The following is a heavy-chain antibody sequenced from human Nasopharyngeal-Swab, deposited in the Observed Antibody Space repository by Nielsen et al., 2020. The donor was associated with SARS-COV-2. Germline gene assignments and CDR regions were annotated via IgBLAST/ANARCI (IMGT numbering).Heavy chain of an antibody. Sequence: ASVKVSCKASGYTFTSYAMHWVRQAPGQRLEWMGWINAGNGNTKYSQKFQGRVTITRDTSASTAYMELSSLRSEDTAVYYCAKGLAAAGTDYYYYMDVWGKGTTVTVS. V-gene: IGHV1-3*01. D-gene: IGHD6-13*01. CDR3: AKGLAAAGTDYYYYMDV. CDR2: INAGNGNT. J-gene: IGHJ6*03. CDR1: GYTFTSYA.